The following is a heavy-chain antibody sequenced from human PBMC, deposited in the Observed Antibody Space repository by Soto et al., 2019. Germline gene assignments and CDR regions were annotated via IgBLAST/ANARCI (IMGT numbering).Heavy chain of an antibody. J-gene: IGHJ5*02. Sequence: SLRLSCAASRFTFSTYSMNWVRQAPGKGLEWVSSISASGANIYYADSVKGRFTISRDNGKNSLYLQMNSLRAEDTALYYCARYGKSNWFDTWGQATLVPVSS. CDR2: ISASGANI. V-gene: IGHV3-21*01. CDR1: RFTFSTYS. CDR3: ARYGKSNWFDT. D-gene: IGHD3-10*01.